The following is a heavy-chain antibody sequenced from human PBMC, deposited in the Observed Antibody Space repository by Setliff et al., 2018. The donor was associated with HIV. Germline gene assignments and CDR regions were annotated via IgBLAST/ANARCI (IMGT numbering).Heavy chain of an antibody. CDR3: ARVALLNDHILTAPEYVDI. Sequence: SETLSLTCSVSGDSISRYYWSWIRQSPARGLEWIGHVYHSGTTNFNPSLKSRVTMSLDTSRSQLSLNLRSVTAADTGVYYCARVALLNDHILTAPEYVDIWGQGTQVTVS. CDR2: VYHSGTT. CDR1: GDSISRYY. J-gene: IGHJ4*02. D-gene: IGHD2-15*01. V-gene: IGHV4-59*03.